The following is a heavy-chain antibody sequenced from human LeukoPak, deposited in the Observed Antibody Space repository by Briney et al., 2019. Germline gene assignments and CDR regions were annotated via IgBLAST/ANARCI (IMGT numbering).Heavy chain of an antibody. CDR3: AREYYYDSSGYSDFDY. Sequence: ASVKVSCKASGYTFTGYYMHWVRQAPGQGLEWMGWINPNSGGTNYAQKFQGRVIMTRDTSISTAYMELSRLTSDDTAVYYCAREYYYDSSGYSDFDYWGQGTLVTVSS. CDR1: GYTFTGYY. CDR2: INPNSGGT. V-gene: IGHV1-2*02. D-gene: IGHD3-22*01. J-gene: IGHJ4*02.